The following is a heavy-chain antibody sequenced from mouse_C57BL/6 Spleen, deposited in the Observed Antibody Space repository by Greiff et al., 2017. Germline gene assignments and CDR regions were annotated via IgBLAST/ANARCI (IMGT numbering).Heavy chain of an antibody. CDR2: INPNNGGT. V-gene: IGHV1-26*01. CDR3: AIFTTVVARWAMDY. Sequence: EVQLQQSGPELVKPGASVKISCKASGYTFTDYYMNWVKQSHGKSLEWIGDINPNNGGTSYNQKFKGKATLTVDKSSSTAYMELRSLTSEDSAVYYCAIFTTVVARWAMDYWGQGTSVTVSS. J-gene: IGHJ4*01. CDR1: GYTFTDYY. D-gene: IGHD1-1*01.